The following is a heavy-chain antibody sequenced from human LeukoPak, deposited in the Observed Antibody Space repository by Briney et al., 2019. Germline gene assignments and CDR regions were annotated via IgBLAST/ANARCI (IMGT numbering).Heavy chain of an antibody. J-gene: IGHJ4*02. CDR2: TYYRSKWYN. D-gene: IGHD3-10*01. CDR1: GDSVSSNSAA. Sequence: SQTLSLTCAISGDSVSSNSAAWNWIRQSPSRGLEWLGRTYYRSKWYNDYAVSVKSLITINPDTSKNQFSMQLNSVTPEDTAVYYCAKDPAEFGFGEFLDYWGQGTLVTVSS. V-gene: IGHV6-1*01. CDR3: AKDPAEFGFGEFLDY.